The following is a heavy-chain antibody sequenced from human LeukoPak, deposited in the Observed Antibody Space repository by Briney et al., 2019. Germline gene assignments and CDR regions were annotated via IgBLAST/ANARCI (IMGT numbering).Heavy chain of an antibody. CDR2: IKQDGSEK. CDR1: GFTFSTYA. V-gene: IGHV3-7*01. D-gene: IGHD3-3*01. J-gene: IGHJ4*02. Sequence: RGSLRLSSAASGFTFSTYAMSWVRQAPGKGLEWVANIKQDGSEKYYVDSVKGRFTISRDNAKNSLYLQMNSLRAEDTAVYYCADLDFWSGYHLNYWGQGTLVTVSS. CDR3: ADLDFWSGYHLNY.